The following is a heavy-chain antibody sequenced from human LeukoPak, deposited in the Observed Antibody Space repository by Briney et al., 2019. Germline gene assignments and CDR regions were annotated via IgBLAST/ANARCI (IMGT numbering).Heavy chain of an antibody. V-gene: IGHV3-7*03. CDR3: ARVAYYDILTAGYFDY. J-gene: IGHJ4*02. CDR1: GFTFSRYW. D-gene: IGHD3-9*01. Sequence: GGSLRLSCAASGFTFSRYWMSWVRQAPGKGLEWVANIKQDGSEKHYLDSVKGRFTISRDNSKNTLYLQMNSLRAEDTAVYYCARVAYYDILTAGYFDYWGQGTLVTVSS. CDR2: IKQDGSEK.